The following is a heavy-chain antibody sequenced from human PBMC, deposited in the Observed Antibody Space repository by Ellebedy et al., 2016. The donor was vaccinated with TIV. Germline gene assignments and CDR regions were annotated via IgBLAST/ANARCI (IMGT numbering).Heavy chain of an antibody. CDR2: ISGSGGST. CDR3: AKCRPTMVRGVIITGYYGMDV. J-gene: IGHJ6*02. V-gene: IGHV3-23*01. D-gene: IGHD3-10*01. CDR1: GFTFSSYA. Sequence: GGSLRLXCAASGFTFSSYAMSWVRQAPGKGLEWVSAISGSGGSTYYADSVKGRFTISRDNSKNTLYLQMNSLRAEDTAVYYCAKCRPTMVRGVIITGYYGMDVWGQGTTVTVSS.